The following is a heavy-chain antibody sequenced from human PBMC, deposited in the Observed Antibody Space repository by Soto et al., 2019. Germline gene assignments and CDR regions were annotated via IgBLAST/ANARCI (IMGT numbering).Heavy chain of an antibody. CDR2: IIPIFGTA. D-gene: IGHD2-15*01. J-gene: IGHJ6*02. V-gene: IGHV1-69*13. CDR3: ARGDCSGGSCYRPGYYYGMDV. CDR1: GDTFSSYA. Sequence: SVKVSCKASGDTFSSYAISWVRQAPGQGLEWMGGIIPIFGTANYAQKFQGRVTITADESTSTAYMELSSLRSEDTAVYYCARGDCSGGSCYRPGYYYGMDVWGQGTTVTVSS.